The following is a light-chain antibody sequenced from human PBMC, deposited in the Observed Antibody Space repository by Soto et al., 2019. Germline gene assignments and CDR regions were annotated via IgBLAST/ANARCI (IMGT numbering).Light chain of an antibody. J-gene: IGLJ1*01. V-gene: IGLV2-14*01. CDR1: SSDVGGYNY. CDR2: EVS. CDR3: SSYTTGSTLYV. Sequence: QSALTQPASVSGSPGQSITISCTGTSSDVGGYNYVSWYQQHPGKAPKLMIYEVSNRPSGVSNRFSGSKSGNTASLTIAGLQAEDEADYHCSSYTTGSTLYVFGGGTKVTVL.